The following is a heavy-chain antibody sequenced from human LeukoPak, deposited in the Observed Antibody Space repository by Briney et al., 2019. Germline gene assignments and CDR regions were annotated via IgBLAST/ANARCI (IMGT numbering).Heavy chain of an antibody. D-gene: IGHD6-13*01. V-gene: IGHV4-39*01. Sequence: PSETLSLTCTVSGGSITSSSYYWGWIRQPPGKGLEWIGSIHYSGSTYYNPSLKSRVTISVDTSKNQFSVKLSSVTAADTAVYYCARLSEQPGYNWFDPWGQGTLVTVSS. CDR3: ARLSEQPGYNWFDP. CDR1: GGSITSSSYY. J-gene: IGHJ5*02. CDR2: IHYSGST.